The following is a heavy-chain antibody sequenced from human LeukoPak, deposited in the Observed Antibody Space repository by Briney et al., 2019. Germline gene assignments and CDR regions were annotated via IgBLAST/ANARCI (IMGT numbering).Heavy chain of an antibody. CDR2: ISRGSSTI. CDR3: ARDPAGAGIYYDY. V-gene: IGHV3-48*01. J-gene: IGHJ4*02. CDR1: GFTFSSYS. Sequence: GASVRLSCTASGFTFSSYSMNWVRQAPGKGLEWISYISRGSSTIYYADSVKGRFTISRDNAKNSLYLQMNSLRAEDTAVYYCARDPAGAGIYYDYWGQGTLVTVSS. D-gene: IGHD6-19*01.